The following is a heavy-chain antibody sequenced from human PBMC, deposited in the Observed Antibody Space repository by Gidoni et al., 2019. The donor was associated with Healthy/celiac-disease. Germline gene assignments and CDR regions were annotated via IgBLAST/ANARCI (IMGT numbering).Heavy chain of an antibody. J-gene: IGHJ4*02. CDR3: VKGSGMGSSGDY. V-gene: IGHV3-64D*08. CDR2: ISSNGGST. CDR1: GFTFSSYA. Sequence: EVQLVESGGGLVQPGGSLRLDCSASGFTFSSYAMPWVRQAPGKGLDYVSAISSNGGSTYYADSAKGRFTISRDNSKNTLYLQMSSLRAEDTAVYYCVKGSGMGSSGDYWGQGTLVTVSS. D-gene: IGHD6-6*01.